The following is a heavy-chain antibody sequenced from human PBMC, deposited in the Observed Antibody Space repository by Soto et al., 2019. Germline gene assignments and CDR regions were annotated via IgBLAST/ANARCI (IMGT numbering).Heavy chain of an antibody. CDR1: GGSIGSYY. D-gene: IGHD6-6*01. Sequence: SETLSLTCTVSGGSIGSYYWSWIRQPPGKGLEWIGYIYYSGSTNYNPSLKSRVTISVDTSKNQFSLKLSSVTAADTAVYYCARRQLGDFDYWGQGTLVTVSS. V-gene: IGHV4-59*01. CDR3: ARRQLGDFDY. J-gene: IGHJ4*02. CDR2: IYYSGST.